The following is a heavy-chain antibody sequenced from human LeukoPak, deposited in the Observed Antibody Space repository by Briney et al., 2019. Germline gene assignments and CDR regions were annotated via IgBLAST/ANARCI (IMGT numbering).Heavy chain of an antibody. CDR1: GGSFSGYY. CDR3: ARGARFIAARAFDI. D-gene: IGHD6-6*01. J-gene: IGHJ3*02. CDR2: INHSGST. V-gene: IGHV4-34*01. Sequence: PSETLSLTCAVYGGSFSGYYWSWIRQPPGKGLEWIGEINHSGSTNYNPSLKSRVTISVDTSKNQFSLKLGSVTAADTAVYYCARGARFIAARAFDIWGQGTMVTVSS.